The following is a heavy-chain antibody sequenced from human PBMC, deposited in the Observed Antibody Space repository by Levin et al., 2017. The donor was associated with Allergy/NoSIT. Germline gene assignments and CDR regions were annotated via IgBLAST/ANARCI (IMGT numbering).Heavy chain of an antibody. D-gene: IGHD6-6*01. V-gene: IGHV3-69-1*01. CDR3: ASDGSYDAFDI. Sequence: GESLKISCAASGFTFSAYSLNWVRQAPGKGLEWVSCITSSTYKYYAVSLKSLFPISRDNAKNSLYLHMNSLRVDDAAVYYCASDGSYDAFDIWGPGTMVTVSS. J-gene: IGHJ3*02. CDR2: ITSSTYK. CDR1: GFTFSAYS.